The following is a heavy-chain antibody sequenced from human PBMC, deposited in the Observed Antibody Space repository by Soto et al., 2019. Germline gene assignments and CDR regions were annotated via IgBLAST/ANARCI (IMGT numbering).Heavy chain of an antibody. CDR1: GFTFSSYA. Sequence: GGSLRLSCAASGFTFSSYAVSWVRQAPGKGPEWISSISGSGSTIYYADSVKGRFTISRDNSKNTLYLQMSSLRAEDTAVYYCAKVCYYYDSSGYYYFDYWGQGTLVTVSS. D-gene: IGHD3-22*01. V-gene: IGHV3-23*01. J-gene: IGHJ4*02. CDR2: ISGSGSTI. CDR3: AKVCYYYDSSGYYYFDY.